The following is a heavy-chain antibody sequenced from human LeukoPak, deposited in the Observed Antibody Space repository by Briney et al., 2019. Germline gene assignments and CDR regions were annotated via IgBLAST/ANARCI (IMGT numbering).Heavy chain of an antibody. V-gene: IGHV3-66*02. CDR3: ARDGPNQDAFDI. Sequence: GGSLRLSCAASGFTVSSNYTSWVRQAPGKGLEWVSVIYSGGSTYYADPVKGRFTISRDNSKNTLYLQMNSLRAEDTAVYYCARDGPNQDAFDIWGQGTMVTVSS. CDR2: IYSGGST. J-gene: IGHJ3*02. CDR1: GFTVSSNY. D-gene: IGHD2-8*01.